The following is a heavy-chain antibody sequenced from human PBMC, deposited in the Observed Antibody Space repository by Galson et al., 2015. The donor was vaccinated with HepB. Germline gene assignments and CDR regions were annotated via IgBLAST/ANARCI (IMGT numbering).Heavy chain of an antibody. CDR1: GYTFTSYY. CDR2: INPSGGST. D-gene: IGHD3-3*01. J-gene: IGHJ4*02. Sequence: SVKVSCKASGYTFTSYYMHWVRQAPGQGLEWMGIINPSGGSTSYAQKFQGRVTMTRDTSTSTVYMELSSLRSEDTAVYYCARGGITIFGVVTETGERFDYWGQGTLVTVSS. V-gene: IGHV1-46*01. CDR3: ARGGITIFGVVTETGERFDY.